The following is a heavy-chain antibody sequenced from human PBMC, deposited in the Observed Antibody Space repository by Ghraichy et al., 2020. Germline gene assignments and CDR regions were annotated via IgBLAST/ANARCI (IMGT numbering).Heavy chain of an antibody. D-gene: IGHD3-16*02. J-gene: IGHJ5*02. CDR1: GFSLSTSGVG. Sequence: SGTTLVKPTQTLTLTCKFSGFSLSTSGVGVAWIRQPPGKALEWLALIYWDDDERYSPSLKSRLTITKDTSKNQVVLTMTDMDPVDTATYFCARRISLGELSVSWFDPWGQGTLVTVSS. CDR2: IYWDDDE. V-gene: IGHV2-5*02. CDR3: ARRISLGELSVSWFDP.